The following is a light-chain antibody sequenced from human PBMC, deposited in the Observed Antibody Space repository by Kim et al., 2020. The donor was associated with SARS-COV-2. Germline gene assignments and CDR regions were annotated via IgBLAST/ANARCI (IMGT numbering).Light chain of an antibody. CDR1: QDFRSW. CDR3: QQTNNFPYT. V-gene: IGKV1-12*01. Sequence: DIQMTQSPSFVSASVGDRVIISCRASQDFRSWLSWYQQRPGQAPRLLIYAAYNLQTGVPSRFSGSGSGTDFTLTISSLQPEDFATYYCQQTNNFPYTFGQGTKLEI. J-gene: IGKJ2*01. CDR2: AAY.